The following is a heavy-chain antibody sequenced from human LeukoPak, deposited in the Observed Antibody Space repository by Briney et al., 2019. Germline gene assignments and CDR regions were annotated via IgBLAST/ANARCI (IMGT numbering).Heavy chain of an antibody. Sequence: PAETLSLTCTGSGGSINNYDWSWIRQPAGKGLEGIGRIYTRGSTNYNPSLKSRVTMSVDTSKNKFSLKLSSVTAADTAVYYCARGRYCSADICSGGNAFDIWGQGTMVSVSS. V-gene: IGHV4-4*07. CDR2: IYTRGST. J-gene: IGHJ3*02. CDR3: ARGRYCSADICSGGNAFDI. D-gene: IGHD2-15*01. CDR1: GGSINNYD.